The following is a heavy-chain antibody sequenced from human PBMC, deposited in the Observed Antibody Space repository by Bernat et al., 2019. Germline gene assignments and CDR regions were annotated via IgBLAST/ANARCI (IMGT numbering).Heavy chain of an antibody. D-gene: IGHD6-13*01. CDR3: ARVAAAAGTKYYYYYGMDV. CDR2: ISYDGSNK. V-gene: IGHV3-30-3*01. Sequence: QVQLVESGGGVVQPGRSLRLSCAASGFTFSSYAMHWVRQAPGKGLEWVAVISYDGSNKSYADSVKGRFTISGDNSKNTLYLQMNSLRAEDAAVYYCARVAAAAGTKYYYYYGMDVWGQGTTVTVAS. CDR1: GFTFSSYA. J-gene: IGHJ6*02.